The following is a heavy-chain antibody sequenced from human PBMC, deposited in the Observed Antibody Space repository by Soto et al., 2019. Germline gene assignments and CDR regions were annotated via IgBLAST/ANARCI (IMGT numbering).Heavy chain of an antibody. CDR3: AVGGDTLALLEDCSCGMDV. CDR2: IIPIFGTA. D-gene: IGHD1-7*01. V-gene: IGHV1-69*12. CDR1: GGTFSSYA. Sequence: QVQLVQSGAEVKKPGSSVKVSCKASGGTFSSYAISWVRQAPGQGLEWMGGIIPIFGTANYAQKFQGRVMITADESTSPACMEVRRLRVEETAVYYCAVGGDTLALLEDCSCGMDVWGQGATVPLSS. J-gene: IGHJ6*02.